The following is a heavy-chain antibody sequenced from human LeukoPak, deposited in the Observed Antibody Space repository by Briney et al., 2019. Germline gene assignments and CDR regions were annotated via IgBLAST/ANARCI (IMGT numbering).Heavy chain of an antibody. V-gene: IGHV3-21*01. J-gene: IGHJ4*02. CDR3: ARDSRALIDY. Sequence: PGGSLRLSCAASGFTFSSYSMNWVRQAPGKGLEWVSSISSSSSYIYYADSVKGRFTIPRDNAKNSLYLQMNSLRAEDTAVYYCARDSRALIDYWGQGTLVTVSS. CDR2: ISSSSSYI. CDR1: GFTFSSYS.